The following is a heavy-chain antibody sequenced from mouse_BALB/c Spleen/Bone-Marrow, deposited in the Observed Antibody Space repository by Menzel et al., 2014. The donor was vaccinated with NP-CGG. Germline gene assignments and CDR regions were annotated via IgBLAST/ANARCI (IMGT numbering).Heavy chain of an antibody. J-gene: IGHJ1*01. CDR2: ITIGGSYT. CDR1: GFTFSSCA. D-gene: IGHD2-14*01. Sequence: EVKLMESGGGLVKPGGSLKLSCAASGFTFSSCAMSWVRQTPEERLEWVSTITIGGSYTYYPDSVKGRFTISRDNAKNTLYLQMSSLRSEDTAMYYCARRLEVRRGWYFDVWGAGTTVTVSS. V-gene: IGHV5-9-1*01. CDR3: ARRLEVRRGWYFDV.